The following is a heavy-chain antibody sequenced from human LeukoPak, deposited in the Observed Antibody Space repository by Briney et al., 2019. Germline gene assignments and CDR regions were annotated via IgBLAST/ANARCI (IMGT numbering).Heavy chain of an antibody. Sequence: SETLSLTCTVSGDSVSSSSYYWGWIRQPPGKGLEWIGSISYSGTNYNNPSLKSRVSVSIDTPKNQFSVELTSVTAADTAMYYCASLGTLRSWGQGTLVTVSS. D-gene: IGHD7-27*01. V-gene: IGHV4-39*01. CDR1: GDSVSSSSYY. J-gene: IGHJ5*02. CDR3: ASLGTLRS. CDR2: ISYSGTN.